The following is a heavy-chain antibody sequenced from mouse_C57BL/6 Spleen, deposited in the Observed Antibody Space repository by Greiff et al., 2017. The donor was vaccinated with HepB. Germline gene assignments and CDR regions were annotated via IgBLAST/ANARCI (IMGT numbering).Heavy chain of an antibody. CDR2: IDPSDSYT. CDR3: AREDYGYDGYYFDY. J-gene: IGHJ2*01. CDR1: GYTFTSYW. D-gene: IGHD2-2*01. V-gene: IGHV1-59*01. Sequence: QVQLQQPGAELVRPGTSVKLSCKASGYTFTSYWMHWVKQRPGQGLEWIGVIDPSDSYTTYNQKFKGKATLTVDQSSITAYMQLSSLTSEDSAVYYCAREDYGYDGYYFDYWGQGTTLTVSS.